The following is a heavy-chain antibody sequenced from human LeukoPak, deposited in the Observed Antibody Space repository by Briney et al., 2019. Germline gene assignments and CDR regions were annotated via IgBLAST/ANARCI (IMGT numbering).Heavy chain of an antibody. J-gene: IGHJ4*02. CDR1: GFTFSNYE. CDR2: ISSSGSII. V-gene: IGHV3-48*03. D-gene: IGHD6-19*01. CDR3: AGTRYNSDWYGGAFDH. Sequence: GGSLRLSCAASGFTFSNYEMNWVRQAPGKGLEWVSYISSSGSIIYYADSVKGRFTISRDNAKNSPFLQVNSLRAEDTAVYYCAGTRYNSDWYGGAFDHWGQGTLVTVSS.